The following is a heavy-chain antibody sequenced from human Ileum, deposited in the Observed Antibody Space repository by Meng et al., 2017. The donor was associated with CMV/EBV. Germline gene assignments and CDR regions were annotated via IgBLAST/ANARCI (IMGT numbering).Heavy chain of an antibody. V-gene: IGHV1-69*05. CDR1: EGTFSSYA. J-gene: IGHJ4*02. D-gene: IGHD2-21*01. CDR2: IIPMFNTA. Sequence: EGTFSSYAISWVRQVPGQGLGWMGGIIPMFNTAKYAQKFQGRVTITTDESASTAYMELSSLSSEDTAVYYCARAERYGDYPFYFDYWGQGTLVTVSS. CDR3: ARAERYGDYPFYFDY.